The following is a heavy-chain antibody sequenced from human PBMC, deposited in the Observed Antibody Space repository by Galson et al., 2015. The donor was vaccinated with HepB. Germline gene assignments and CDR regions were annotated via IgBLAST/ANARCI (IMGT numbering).Heavy chain of an antibody. J-gene: IGHJ5*02. CDR3: ARDREYSSSWDNWFDP. D-gene: IGHD6-13*01. CDR2: IYTSGST. Sequence: SETLSLTCTVSGGSISSYYWSWIRQPAGKGLEWIGRIYTSGSTNYNPSLKSRVTMSVDTSKNQFSLKLSSVTAADTAVYYCARDREYSSSWDNWFDPWGQGTLVTVSS. CDR1: GGSISSYY. V-gene: IGHV4-4*07.